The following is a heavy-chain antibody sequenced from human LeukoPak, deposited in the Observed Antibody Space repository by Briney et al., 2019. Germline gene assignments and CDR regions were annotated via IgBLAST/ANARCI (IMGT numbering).Heavy chain of an antibody. Sequence: EASVKVSCKASGYTFTSYAMRWVRQAPGQRLEWMGWINAGNGNTKYSQKFQGRVTITRDTSASTAYMELSSLRSEDTAVYYCARGGCDSSGYYGCPVDYWGQGTLVTVSS. J-gene: IGHJ4*02. D-gene: IGHD3-22*01. CDR3: ARGGCDSSGYYGCPVDY. CDR1: GYTFTSYA. V-gene: IGHV1-3*01. CDR2: INAGNGNT.